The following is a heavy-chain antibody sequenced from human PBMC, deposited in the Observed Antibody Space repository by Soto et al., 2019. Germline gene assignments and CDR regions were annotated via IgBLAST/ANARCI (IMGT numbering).Heavy chain of an antibody. CDR1: GFTFSSYA. CDR3: ARGSRLGSGSLRPGPSDIFDI. CDR2: IGTTGDT. V-gene: IGHV3-13*01. D-gene: IGHD3-10*01. Sequence: PGGSLRLSCAASGFTFSSYAMSWVRQAPGKGLEWVSAIGTTGDTYYGGSVKGRFTISREDAKSSLYLRVNSLRVGDTAVYYCARGSRLGSGSLRPGPSDIFDIWGQGTMVTVSS. J-gene: IGHJ3*02.